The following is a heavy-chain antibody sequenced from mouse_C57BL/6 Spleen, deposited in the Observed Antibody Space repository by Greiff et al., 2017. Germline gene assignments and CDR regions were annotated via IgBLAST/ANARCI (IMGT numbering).Heavy chain of an antibody. Sequence: QVQLQQSGAELVKPGASVKISCKASGYAFSSYWMNWVKQRPGKGLEWIGQIYPGDGDTNYNGKFKGKATLTADKSSSTAYMQLSSLTSEDSAVYFCARRGSSGYVGDYWGQGTTLTVSS. D-gene: IGHD3-2*02. J-gene: IGHJ2*01. CDR1: GYAFSSYW. CDR3: ARRGSSGYVGDY. V-gene: IGHV1-80*01. CDR2: IYPGDGDT.